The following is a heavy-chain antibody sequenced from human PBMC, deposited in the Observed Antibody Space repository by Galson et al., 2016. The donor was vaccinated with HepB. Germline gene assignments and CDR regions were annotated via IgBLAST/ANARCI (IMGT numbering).Heavy chain of an antibody. D-gene: IGHD6-19*01. Sequence: SLRLSCAASGFTFSSYWMHWVRQASGKGLVWVSRINSDGSSTIYADSVKGRFTISRDNAKNTLYLQMNSLRAEDTAVYYCAREGGQWLERFDYWGQGTLVTVSS. CDR1: GFTFSSYW. J-gene: IGHJ4*02. CDR2: INSDGSST. CDR3: AREGGQWLERFDY. V-gene: IGHV3-74*01.